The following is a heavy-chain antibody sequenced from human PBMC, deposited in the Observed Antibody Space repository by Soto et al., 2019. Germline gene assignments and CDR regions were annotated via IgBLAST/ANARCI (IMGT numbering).Heavy chain of an antibody. CDR3: AKDHVAQWLVLGSRFDP. D-gene: IGHD6-19*01. J-gene: IGHJ5*02. CDR2: ISGSGGST. V-gene: IGHV3-23*01. CDR1: GFTFSSYA. Sequence: EVQLLESGGGLVQPGGSLRLSCAASGFTFSSYAMSWVRQAPGKGLEWVSAISGSGGSTYYADSVKGRFTISRDNSKNTLYLQMNSLRAEDTAVYYCAKDHVAQWLVLGSRFDPWGQGTLVTVSS.